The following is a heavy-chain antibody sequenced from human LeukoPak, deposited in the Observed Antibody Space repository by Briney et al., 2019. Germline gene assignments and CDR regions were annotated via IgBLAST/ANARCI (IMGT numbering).Heavy chain of an antibody. CDR2: IYTSGST. CDR1: GGSISSGSYY. CDR3: ARDSGSYPEPLFDY. Sequence: SETLSLTCTVSGGSISSGSYYWSWIRQPAGKGLEWIGRIYTSGSTDYNPSLKSRVTISVDTSKNQFSLKLSSVTAADTAVYYCARDSGSYPEPLFDYWGQGTLVTVSS. J-gene: IGHJ4*02. V-gene: IGHV4-61*02. D-gene: IGHD1-26*01.